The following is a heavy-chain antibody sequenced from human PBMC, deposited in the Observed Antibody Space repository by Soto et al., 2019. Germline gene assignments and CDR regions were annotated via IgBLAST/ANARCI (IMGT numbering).Heavy chain of an antibody. CDR1: GFTFSDHY. CDR3: ARDVGIYGGSDF. D-gene: IGHD4-17*01. V-gene: IGHV3-72*01. Sequence: PGGSLRLSCAAFGFTFSDHYIDWVRQAPGKGLEWIGRSRDKVNSYSTEYAASVKGRFTILRFDSNNSLFLQMNSLRIEDTAVYYCARDVGIYGGSDFWGQGTLVTVSS. J-gene: IGHJ4*02. CDR2: SRDKVNSYST.